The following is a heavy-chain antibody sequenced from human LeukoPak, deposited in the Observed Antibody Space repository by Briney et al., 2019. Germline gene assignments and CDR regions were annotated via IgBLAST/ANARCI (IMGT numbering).Heavy chain of an antibody. CDR3: ARGRVTTTAEKYYFDY. CDR1: GYTFTSYY. CDR2: INPSGGST. V-gene: IGHV1-46*01. D-gene: IGHD1-14*01. J-gene: IGHJ4*02. Sequence: GASVKVSCKASGYTFTSYYMHWVRQAPGQGLEWMGIINPSGGSTSYAQKFQGRVTMTRDTSTSTVYMELSSLRSEDTAVYYCARGRVTTTAEKYYFDYWGQGTLVTVSS.